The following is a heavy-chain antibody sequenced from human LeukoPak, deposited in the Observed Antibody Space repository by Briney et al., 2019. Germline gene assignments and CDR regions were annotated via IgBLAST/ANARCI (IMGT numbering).Heavy chain of an antibody. D-gene: IGHD1-26*01. CDR3: ARGARGSYRYYYYYYYMDV. CDR2: IGTAGDA. CDR1: GFTFSSYD. J-gene: IGHJ6*03. V-gene: IGHV3-13*01. Sequence: GGSLRLSCAASGFTFSSYDMHWVRQATGKGLEWVSAIGTAGDAYYPGSVKGRFTISRENAKNSLYLQMNSLRAGDTAVYYCARGARGSYRYYYYYYYMDVWGKGTTVTISS.